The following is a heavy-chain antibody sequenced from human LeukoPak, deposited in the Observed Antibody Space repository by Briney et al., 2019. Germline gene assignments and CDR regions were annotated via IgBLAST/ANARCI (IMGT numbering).Heavy chain of an antibody. D-gene: IGHD2-2*03. CDR2: INHSGST. CDR1: GGSFSGYY. Sequence: SETLSLTCAVYGGSFSGYYWSWIRQPPGKGLEWIGEINHSGSTNYNPSLKSRVTISVDRSKNQFSLKLSSVTAADTAVYYCARVGYSLDIDYWGQGTLVTVSS. J-gene: IGHJ4*02. CDR3: ARVGYSLDIDY. V-gene: IGHV4-34*01.